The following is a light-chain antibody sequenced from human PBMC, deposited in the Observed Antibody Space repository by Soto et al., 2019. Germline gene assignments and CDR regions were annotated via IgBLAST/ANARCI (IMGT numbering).Light chain of an antibody. CDR1: QSVGSNY. Sequence: EVVLTQSPGTLSLSPGERATLSCRASQSVGSNYSAWYQQKPGQAPRLLIYGTSSRATGIPDRFSGSGSGTDFTLTIRRLEPEDFAVYYCQQYGSLLWTFGRGTKVDIK. CDR3: QQYGSLLWT. CDR2: GTS. V-gene: IGKV3-20*01. J-gene: IGKJ1*01.